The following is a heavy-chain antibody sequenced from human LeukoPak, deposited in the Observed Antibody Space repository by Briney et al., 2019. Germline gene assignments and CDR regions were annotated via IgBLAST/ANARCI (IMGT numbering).Heavy chain of an antibody. CDR1: GGSISIYY. Sequence: SETLSLTCTVSGGSISIYYWNWIRQPPGKGLEWIGYIYYSGSTNYNPSLKSRVTISVDTSRTQFSLKLTSVTAADTAVYYCARTRRATVTSYYYYYMDVWGKGTTVTVSS. D-gene: IGHD4-17*01. J-gene: IGHJ6*03. V-gene: IGHV4-59*01. CDR2: IYYSGST. CDR3: ARTRRATVTSYYYYYMDV.